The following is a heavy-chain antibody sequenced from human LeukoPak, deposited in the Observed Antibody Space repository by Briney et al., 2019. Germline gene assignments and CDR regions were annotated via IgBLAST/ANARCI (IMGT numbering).Heavy chain of an antibody. V-gene: IGHV1-46*01. D-gene: IGHD2-21*02. CDR2: INPSGGST. Sequence: GASVKVSCKASGYTFTSYYVHWVRQAPGQGLEWMGIINPSGGSTSYAQKFQGRVTMTRDTSTSTVYMELSSLRTEDTAVYYCARDSVAYCGGDCYIDYWGQGTLVTVSS. J-gene: IGHJ4*02. CDR1: GYTFTSYY. CDR3: ARDSVAYCGGDCYIDY.